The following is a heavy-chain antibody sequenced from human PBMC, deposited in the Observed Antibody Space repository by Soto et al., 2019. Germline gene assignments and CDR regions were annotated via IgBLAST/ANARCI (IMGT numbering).Heavy chain of an antibody. CDR1: GGSISTSGQS. J-gene: IGHJ4*01. D-gene: IGHD3-16*01. CDR2: IYPSGTL. Sequence: TSETLSLTCGVTGGSISTSGQSCICMRQTPGKGLEWIGCIYPSGTLFYNPSLRSRVTISMDASENNFSLRLASVTAADTAVYYCATYAAYANYYFHYWGRGTLVTVSS. V-gene: IGHV4-30-2*01. CDR3: ATYAAYANYYFHY.